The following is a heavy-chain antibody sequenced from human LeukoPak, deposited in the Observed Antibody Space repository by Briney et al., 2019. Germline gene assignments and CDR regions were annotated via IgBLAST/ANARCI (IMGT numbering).Heavy chain of an antibody. CDR3: AREVGSTSSFDY. CDR1: GGSITSYY. Sequence: SETLSLTCTVSGGSITSYYWSWIRQPPGKGLEWIGYIYYSGNTNYNPSLKSRVTISVDTSKNQFSLKLSSVTAADTAVYYCAREVGSTSSFDYWGQGTLVTVSS. V-gene: IGHV4-59*01. CDR2: IYYSGNT. J-gene: IGHJ4*02. D-gene: IGHD5-12*01.